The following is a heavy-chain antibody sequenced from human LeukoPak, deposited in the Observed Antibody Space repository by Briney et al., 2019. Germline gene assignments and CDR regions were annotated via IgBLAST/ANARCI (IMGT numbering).Heavy chain of an antibody. D-gene: IGHD2-2*01. CDR2: MNPDSGNT. Sequence: ASVQVSCKASGYTFTDYDITWVRQATGQGLEWMGWMNPDSGNTGYAQKFQGRVTISRNTSITTAYMELSSLRSEDTAVYYCARVRDCSSTSCPYYMDVWGKGTTVTVSS. V-gene: IGHV1-8*03. CDR3: ARVRDCSSTSCPYYMDV. J-gene: IGHJ6*03. CDR1: GYTFTDYD.